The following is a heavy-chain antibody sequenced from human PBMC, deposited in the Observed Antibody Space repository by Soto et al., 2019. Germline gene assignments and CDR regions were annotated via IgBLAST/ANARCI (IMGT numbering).Heavy chain of an antibody. J-gene: IGHJ4*02. CDR1: GFTVSGYA. CDR3: AKRISGWYEIDY. V-gene: IGHV3-23*01. Sequence: GGALRLSCAASGFTVSGYAMAWVRQAPGKGLEWVSAITGSGGSTYYADSVKGRFTISRDNSKNTLYLQMNSPRAEDTAVYYCAKRISGWYEIDYWGQGTLVLFSS. CDR2: ITGSGGST. D-gene: IGHD6-19*01.